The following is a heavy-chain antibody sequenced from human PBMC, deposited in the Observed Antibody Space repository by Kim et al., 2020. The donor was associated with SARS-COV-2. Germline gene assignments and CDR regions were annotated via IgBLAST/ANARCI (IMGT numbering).Heavy chain of an antibody. J-gene: IGHJ4*02. CDR1: GFTFSSYS. Sequence: GGSLRLSCAASGFTFSSYSMNWVRHAPGKGLEWVSSISSSSSYIYYADSVKGRFTISRDNAKNSLYLQMNSLRAEDTAVYYCARDRAYGSGSYYNTLLGYWGQGTLVTVSS. CDR2: ISSSSSYI. CDR3: ARDRAYGSGSYYNTLLGY. D-gene: IGHD3-10*01. V-gene: IGHV3-21*01.